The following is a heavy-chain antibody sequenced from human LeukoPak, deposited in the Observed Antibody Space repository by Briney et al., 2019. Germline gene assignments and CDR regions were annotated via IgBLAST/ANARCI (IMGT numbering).Heavy chain of an antibody. D-gene: IGHD3-3*01. V-gene: IGHV4-30-4*01. CDR1: GGSISSGDYY. CDR2: IYYSGST. Sequence: SETLSLTCTVSGGSISSGDYYWSWLRQPPGKGLEWIGYIYYSGSTYYNPSLKSRVTISVDTSKNQFSLKLSSVTAADTAVYYCAGGLDFGYFDYWGQGTLVTVSS. CDR3: AGGLDFGYFDY. J-gene: IGHJ4*02.